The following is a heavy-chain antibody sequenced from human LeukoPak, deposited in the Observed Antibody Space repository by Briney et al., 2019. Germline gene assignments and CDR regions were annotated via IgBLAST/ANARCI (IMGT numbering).Heavy chain of an antibody. J-gene: IGHJ4*02. D-gene: IGHD3-10*01. Sequence: GGPLRLSCAASGFTVSSNYMSWVRQAPGKGLEWVSVIYSGGSTYYADSVKGRFTISRDNSKNTLYLQMNSLRAEDTAVYYCAREYRGECYFAYWGQGTLVTVSS. V-gene: IGHV3-66*01. CDR2: IYSGGST. CDR3: AREYRGECYFAY. CDR1: GFTVSSNY.